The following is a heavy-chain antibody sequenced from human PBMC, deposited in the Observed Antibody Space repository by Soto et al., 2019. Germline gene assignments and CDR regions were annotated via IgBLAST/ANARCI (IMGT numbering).Heavy chain of an antibody. D-gene: IGHD2-2*01. V-gene: IGHV5-10-1*01. CDR2: IDPSDSYV. J-gene: IGHJ4*02. Sequence: GESLKISCQASGYSFTAYWITWVRQRPGKGLEWMATIDPSDSYVDYSPSFRGHVTFSVDRSITTVYLQWNSLKASDSAMYFCTRRASSSFYHFDSWGQGALVTVSS. CDR1: GYSFTAYW. CDR3: TRRASSSFYHFDS.